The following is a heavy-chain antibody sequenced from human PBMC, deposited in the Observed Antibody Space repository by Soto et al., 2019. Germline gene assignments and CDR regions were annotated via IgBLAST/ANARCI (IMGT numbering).Heavy chain of an antibody. CDR3: ARHWTGLDY. J-gene: IGHJ4*02. CDR1: GGSISSYY. V-gene: IGHV4-59*08. CDR2: IHYSGST. Sequence: QVQLQESGPGLVKPSETLSLTCTVSGGSISSYYWSWIRQPPGKGLEYIGYIHYSGSTNYKPSLRSRVTLSVDTYNNQFSLKLSSVTAADTAVYYCARHWTGLDYWGQGTLVTVSS. D-gene: IGHD2-8*02.